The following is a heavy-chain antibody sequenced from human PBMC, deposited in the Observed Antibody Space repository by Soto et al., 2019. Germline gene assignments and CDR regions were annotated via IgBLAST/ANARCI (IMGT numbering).Heavy chain of an antibody. CDR3: ANWNHHQPD. CDR1: GFTFNTYG. CDR2: ISNDGSNK. V-gene: IGHV3-30*18. J-gene: IGHJ4*02. Sequence: QVQLVESGGGVVQPGKSLRLSCAASGFTFNTYGMHWVRQAPGKGPEWVAVISNDGSNKYYADSVKGRFTISRDNSKNTLYLQMNSLRAEDTAVYYCANWNHHQPDWGQGTLVTVSS. D-gene: IGHD1-1*01.